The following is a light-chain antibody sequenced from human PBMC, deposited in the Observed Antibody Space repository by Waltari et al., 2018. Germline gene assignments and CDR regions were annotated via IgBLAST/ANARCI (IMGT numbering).Light chain of an antibody. CDR2: WAS. V-gene: IGKV4-1*01. CDR1: QSVLYSSNNKNY. J-gene: IGKJ3*01. CDR3: QQYYSTPHFT. Sequence: DIVMTQSPDSLAVSLGERATINCKSSQSVLYSSNNKNYLAWYQQKPGQPPKLLIYWASTRESGVPDRFSGSGSGTDFTLTISSLQAEDEAVYYCQQYYSTPHFTFGPGTKVDIK.